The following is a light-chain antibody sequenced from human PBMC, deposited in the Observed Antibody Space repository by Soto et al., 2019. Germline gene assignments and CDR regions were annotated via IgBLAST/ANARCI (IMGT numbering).Light chain of an antibody. V-gene: IGKV3-11*01. CDR1: QSVSSY. Sequence: EIVLTQSPATLSLSPGERATLSCMACQSVSSYLAWYQQKPGQAPRLLIYDASNGATGIPARFSGSGSGTDFALTISRLERQDFAVYFCQQRSIWLLTFGGGTKVEVK. CDR3: QQRSIWLLT. CDR2: DAS. J-gene: IGKJ4*01.